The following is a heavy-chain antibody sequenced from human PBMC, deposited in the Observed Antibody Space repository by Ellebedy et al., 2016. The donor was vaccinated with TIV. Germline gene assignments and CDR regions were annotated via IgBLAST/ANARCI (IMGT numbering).Heavy chain of an antibody. CDR1: GYTFTGYY. D-gene: IGHD2-2*01. CDR3: ARDSPTTSYYYYGMDV. Sequence: ASVKVSXKASGYTFTGYYMHWVRQAPGQGLEWMGWINPNSGGTNYAQKFQGRVTMTRDTSISTAYMELSRLRSDDTAVYYCARDSPTTSYYYYGMDVWGQGTTVTVSS. CDR2: INPNSGGT. J-gene: IGHJ6*02. V-gene: IGHV1-2*02.